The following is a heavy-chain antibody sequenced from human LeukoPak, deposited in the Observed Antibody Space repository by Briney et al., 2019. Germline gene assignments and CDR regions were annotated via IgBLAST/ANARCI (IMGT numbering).Heavy chain of an antibody. CDR3: AREYCSGGSCHFDY. D-gene: IGHD2-15*01. Sequence: GGSLRLSCTASGFTFSNHGMNWVRQAPGKGLEWVSGISPSGDITYYADSVKGRFTISRDNSKNTLYLQMNSLRAEDTAVYYCAREYCSGGSCHFDYWGQGTLVTVSS. CDR1: GFTFSNHG. V-gene: IGHV3-23*01. J-gene: IGHJ4*02. CDR2: ISPSGDIT.